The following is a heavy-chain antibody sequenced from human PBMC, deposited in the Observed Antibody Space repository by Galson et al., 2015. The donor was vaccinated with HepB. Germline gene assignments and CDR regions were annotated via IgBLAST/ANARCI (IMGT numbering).Heavy chain of an antibody. CDR2: INPNSGVT. CDR3: ARSITILGVVSRFDP. J-gene: IGHJ5*02. CDR1: GYSFTGYY. D-gene: IGHD3-3*01. Sequence: SVKVSCKASGYSFTGYYMHWVRQAPGQGLEWMGWINPNSGVTNYAQNFQGRVTMTRDTSISTVNMELSSLRSDDTAVYYCARSITILGVVSRFDPWGQGTLVTVSS. V-gene: IGHV1-2*02.